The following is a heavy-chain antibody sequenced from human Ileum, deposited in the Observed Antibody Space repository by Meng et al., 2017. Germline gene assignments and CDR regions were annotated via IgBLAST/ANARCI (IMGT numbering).Heavy chain of an antibody. CDR2: IFHTGST. Sequence: VSLPDSGPRLVEPPGTLSLTCVVSGESISSSNWWNWLRQPPGKGLEWIGEIFHTGSTNYNPSLKSRVTISADKSKNQFSLNLSSVTAADTAVYYCATNKNKKIDYWGQGTLVTVSS. V-gene: IGHV4-4*03. CDR3: ATNKNKKIDY. J-gene: IGHJ4*02. D-gene: IGHD2/OR15-2a*01. CDR1: GESISSSNW.